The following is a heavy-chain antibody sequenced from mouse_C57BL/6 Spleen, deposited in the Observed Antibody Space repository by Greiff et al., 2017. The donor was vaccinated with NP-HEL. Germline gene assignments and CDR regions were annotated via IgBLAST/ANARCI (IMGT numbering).Heavy chain of an antibody. D-gene: IGHD4-1*01. CDR1: GYSFTGYY. J-gene: IGHJ3*01. CDR3: ARYGVGRFAY. CDR2: INPSTGGT. V-gene: IGHV1-42*01. Sequence: VQLQHSGPELVKPGASVKISFKASGYSFTGYYMNWVKQSPEKSLEWIGEINPSTGGTTYNQKFKAKATLTVDKSSSTAYMQLKSLTSEDSAVYYCARYGVGRFAYWGQGTLVTVSA.